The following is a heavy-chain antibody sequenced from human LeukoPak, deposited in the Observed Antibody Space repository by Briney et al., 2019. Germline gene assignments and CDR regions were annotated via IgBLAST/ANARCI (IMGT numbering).Heavy chain of an antibody. J-gene: IGHJ4*02. CDR3: ARSADTIVVVIRFDY. CDR1: GFTFSDYY. CDR2: ISSSGSTI. V-gene: IGHV3-11*01. Sequence: GGSLRLSCAASGFTFSDYYMSWIRQAPGKGLEWVSYISSSGSTIYYADSVKGRFTISRDNAKNSLYLQMNSLRAEDTAVYYCARSADTIVVVIRFDYWAREPWSPSPQ. D-gene: IGHD3-22*01.